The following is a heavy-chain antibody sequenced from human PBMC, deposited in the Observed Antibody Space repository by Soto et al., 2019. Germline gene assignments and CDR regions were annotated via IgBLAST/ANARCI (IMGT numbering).Heavy chain of an antibody. CDR2: ITSSSTYI. V-gene: IGHV3-21*01. CDR3: ARALIGSGWFVYY. CDR1: GFTFSSFA. J-gene: IGHJ4*02. Sequence: EVQLVEFGGGLVKPGGSLRLSCAASGFTFSSFAMSWVREAAGKGLEWVSSITSSSTYIYYADSVKGRFTISRDNAKNTLYLQMNSLRAEDTAVYPCARALIGSGWFVYYWGQGHLVTVSS. D-gene: IGHD6-19*01.